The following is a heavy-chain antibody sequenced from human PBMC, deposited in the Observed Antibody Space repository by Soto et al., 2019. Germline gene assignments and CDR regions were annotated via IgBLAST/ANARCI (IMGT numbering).Heavy chain of an antibody. CDR2: IIPLFRTL. J-gene: IGHJ4*02. D-gene: IGHD3-22*01. V-gene: IGHV1-69*13. CDR3: ARDRRCYYYDSGGYYSEECGY. Sequence: SANVSCKAYGGTFSSYAISWVRQAPGQGLEWMGGIIPLFRTLNYAQKFQGRVTITADESTSTAYMELSSLRSEDTAVYYCARDRRCYYYDSGGYYSEECGYWGKGNLVSVSS. CDR1: GGTFSSYA.